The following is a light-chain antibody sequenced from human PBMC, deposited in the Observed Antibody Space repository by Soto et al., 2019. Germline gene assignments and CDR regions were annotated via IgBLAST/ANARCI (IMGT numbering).Light chain of an antibody. CDR2: GAS. CDR3: QQYNSYPWT. J-gene: IGKJ1*01. V-gene: IGKV1-39*01. CDR1: QTISTY. Sequence: DIQMTQSPSPLSASVGDRVTITCRASQTISTYLNWYQQKPGKAPKLLIYGASSLQSGVPSRFSGSGSGTDFTLTISSLQPDDFATYYCQQYNSYPWTFGQGTKVDIK.